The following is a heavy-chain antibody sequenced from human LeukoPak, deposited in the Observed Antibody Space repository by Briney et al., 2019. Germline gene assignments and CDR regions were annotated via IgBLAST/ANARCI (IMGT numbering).Heavy chain of an antibody. J-gene: IGHJ4*02. CDR1: GGSFSGYY. CDR2: INHSGST. V-gene: IGHV4-34*01. Sequence: SETLSLTCAVYGGSFSGYYWSWIRQPPGKGLEWIGEINHSGSTNYNPSLKSRVTISVDTSKNQFSLKLSSVTAADTAVYHCARGPYVWGSYRYSYDYWGQGTLVTVSS. D-gene: IGHD3-16*02. CDR3: ARGPYVWGSYRYSYDY.